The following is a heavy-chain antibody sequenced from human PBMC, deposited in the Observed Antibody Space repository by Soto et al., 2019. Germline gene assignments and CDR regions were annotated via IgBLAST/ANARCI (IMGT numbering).Heavy chain of an antibody. V-gene: IGHV1-69*01. CDR2: IIPLFGTT. Sequence: QVHLVQSGAEVKKPGSSVKVSCRASGGTFNTYGFNWVRQAPGQGLEWMGGIIPLFGTTTYAQNFQGRVTITAGQSTTTAYMGRSGLTSEDTAVYCCARGGELAGWMPFDSWGQGTLVTVSS. J-gene: IGHJ4*02. CDR1: GGTFNTYG. CDR3: ARGGELAGWMPFDS. D-gene: IGHD6-19*01.